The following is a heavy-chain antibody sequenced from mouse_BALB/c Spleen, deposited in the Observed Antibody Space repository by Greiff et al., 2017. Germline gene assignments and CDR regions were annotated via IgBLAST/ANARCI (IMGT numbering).Heavy chain of an antibody. CDR3: ARGGNSLYFDY. CDR2: INPYNGAT. V-gene: IGHV1-31*01. J-gene: IGHJ2*01. CDR1: GYSFTGYY. Sequence: VQLQQSGPELVKPGASVKISCKASGYSFTGYYMHWVKQSHVKSLEWIGRINPYNGATSYNQNFKDKASLTVDKSSSTAYMELHSLTSEDSAVYYCARGGNSLYFDYWGQGTTLTVSS. D-gene: IGHD2-1*01.